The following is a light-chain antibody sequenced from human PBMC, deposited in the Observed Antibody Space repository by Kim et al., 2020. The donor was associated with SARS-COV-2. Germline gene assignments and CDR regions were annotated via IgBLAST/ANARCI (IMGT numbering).Light chain of an antibody. J-gene: IGKJ1*01. V-gene: IGKV3-11*01. Sequence: SLSQGERATLSCRAGQSVSSYLAWYQQKPGQAPRLLIFDASNRATGIPARFSGSGSGTDFTLTISSLEPEEFAVYYCQQRGDWPTFGQGTKVDIK. CDR3: QQRGDWPT. CDR1: QSVSSY. CDR2: DAS.